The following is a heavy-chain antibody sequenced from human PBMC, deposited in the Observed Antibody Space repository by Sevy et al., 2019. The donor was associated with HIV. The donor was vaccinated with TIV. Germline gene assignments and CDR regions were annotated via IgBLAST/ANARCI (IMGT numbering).Heavy chain of an antibody. J-gene: IGHJ4*02. Sequence: GGSLRLSCAASGFTVSSNYMSWVRQAPGKGLEWVSVIYSGGSTYFADSVKGRFTISRDNSKNTLYLQMNSLRAEDTAVYYCARVEGLMGYFDYWGQGTLVTVSS. V-gene: IGHV3-53*01. D-gene: IGHD1-1*01. CDR1: GFTVSSNY. CDR2: IYSGGST. CDR3: ARVEGLMGYFDY.